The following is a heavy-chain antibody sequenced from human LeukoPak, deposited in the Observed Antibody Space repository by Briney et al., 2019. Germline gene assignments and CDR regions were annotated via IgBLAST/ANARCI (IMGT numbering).Heavy chain of an antibody. CDR2: IYSGGPT. Sequence: PGGSLRLSCAASGFTFSSQTMSWVRQAPGKGLEWVSVIYSGGPTYYADSVKGRFTISRDNSKNTLYFQMNSLRAEDTAVYYCARGLPSGSYYFDYWGQGTLVTVSS. J-gene: IGHJ4*02. D-gene: IGHD1-26*01. V-gene: IGHV3-66*01. CDR1: GFTFSSQT. CDR3: ARGLPSGSYYFDY.